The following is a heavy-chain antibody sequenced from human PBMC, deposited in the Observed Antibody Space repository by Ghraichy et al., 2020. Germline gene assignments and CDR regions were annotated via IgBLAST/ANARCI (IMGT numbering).Heavy chain of an antibody. CDR2: IYSGGST. CDR3: ARSPYGDYLYWYFDL. Sequence: GGSLRLSCAASGFTVSSNYMSWVRQAPGKGLEWVSVIYSGGSTYYADSVKGRFTISRDNSKNTLYLQMNSLRAEDTAVYYCARSPYGDYLYWYFDLWGRGTLVTVSS. V-gene: IGHV3-53*01. J-gene: IGHJ2*01. CDR1: GFTVSSNY. D-gene: IGHD4-17*01.